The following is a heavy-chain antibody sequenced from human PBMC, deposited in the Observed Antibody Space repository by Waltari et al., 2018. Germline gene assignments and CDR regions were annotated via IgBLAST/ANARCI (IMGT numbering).Heavy chain of an antibody. Sequence: QVQLQQWGAGLLKPSETLSLTCAVYGGSFSGYYWSWIRQPPGKGLEWIGEINQRGSTNHHPPLNGRVNISVDTSKNPFSLKLSCVTAADTAVYYCARGRGYYYYGSGGYWYWGQGTLVTVSS. J-gene: IGHJ4*02. CDR1: GGSFSGYY. CDR2: INQRGST. CDR3: ARGRGYYYYGSGGYWY. V-gene: IGHV4-34*01. D-gene: IGHD3-10*01.